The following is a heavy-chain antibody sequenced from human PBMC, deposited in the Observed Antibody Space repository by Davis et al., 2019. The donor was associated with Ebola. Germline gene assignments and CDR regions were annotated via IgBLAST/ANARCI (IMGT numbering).Heavy chain of an antibody. D-gene: IGHD3-3*01. Sequence: SVKVSCKASGYTFTGYYMHWVRQAPGQGLEWMGGIIPIFGTANYAQKFQGRVTITADESTSTAYMELRSLRSDDTAVYYCATLYYDFWSDRLAVDVWGQGTTVTVSS. CDR1: GYTFTGYY. V-gene: IGHV1-69*13. CDR2: IIPIFGTA. J-gene: IGHJ6*02. CDR3: ATLYYDFWSDRLAVDV.